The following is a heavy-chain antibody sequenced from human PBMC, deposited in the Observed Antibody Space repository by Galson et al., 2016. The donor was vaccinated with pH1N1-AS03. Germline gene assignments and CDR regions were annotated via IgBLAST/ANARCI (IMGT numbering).Heavy chain of an antibody. CDR2: FDLEEDEI. D-gene: IGHD3-10*01. Sequence: SVKVSCKVSGYSLSDLSIHWVRQAPGRGLEWMGGFDLEEDEILYAQKFQDRVTMTRDTSTSSAHMELSSLRFDDTAVYYCLAYGSGTQAYFDYWGQGTPVAVSS. CDR1: GYSLSDLS. J-gene: IGHJ4*02. CDR3: LAYGSGTQAYFDY. V-gene: IGHV1-24*01.